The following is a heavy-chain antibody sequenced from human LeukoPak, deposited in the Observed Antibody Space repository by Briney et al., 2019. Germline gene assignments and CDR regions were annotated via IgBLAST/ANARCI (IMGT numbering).Heavy chain of an antibody. V-gene: IGHV4-39*07. CDR1: GGSISSSSYY. CDR3: ARGNYSGKYWGRYFDY. D-gene: IGHD1-26*01. J-gene: IGHJ4*02. Sequence: PSETLSLTCTVSGGSISSSSYYWGWIRQPPGKGLEWIGSIYYSGSTSYNPSLKSRVTISLDTSKNKFSLKLSSVTAADTAVYYCARGNYSGKYWGRYFDYWGQGTLVTVSS. CDR2: IYYSGST.